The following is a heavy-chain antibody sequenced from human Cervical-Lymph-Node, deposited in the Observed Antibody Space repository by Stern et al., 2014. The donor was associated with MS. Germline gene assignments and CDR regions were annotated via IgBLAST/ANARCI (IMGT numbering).Heavy chain of an antibody. CDR2: ISYSGNT. CDR3: ARVTEFLRFFYPDY. V-gene: IGHV4-31*03. Sequence: QVQLQESGPGLVKPSQTLSLTCTVSGGSVSSGSRYWSRIRQQPGKGLEWIGYISYSGNTYYSPSLQRRLTISMDTSKNQFSLKLRSVTSADTAIYYCARVTEFLRFFYPDYWGQGTLVTVSS. CDR1: GGSVSSGSRY. J-gene: IGHJ4*02. D-gene: IGHD3-3*01.